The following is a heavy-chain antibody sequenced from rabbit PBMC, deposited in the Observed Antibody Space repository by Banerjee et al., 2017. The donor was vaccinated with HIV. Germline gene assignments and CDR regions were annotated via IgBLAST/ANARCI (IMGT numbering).Heavy chain of an antibody. D-gene: IGHD4-1*01. Sequence: QSLEESGGDLVKPGASLTLTCTASGFSFSNKYVMCWVRQAPGKGLEWIGCIYTGSGATYYASWVNGRFSISRSTSLNTVTLQMTSLTAADTATYFCARDLAGVIGWNFGLWGPGTLVTVS. J-gene: IGHJ4*01. CDR2: IYTGSGAT. CDR1: GFSFSNKYV. CDR3: ARDLAGVIGWNFGL. V-gene: IGHV1S40*01.